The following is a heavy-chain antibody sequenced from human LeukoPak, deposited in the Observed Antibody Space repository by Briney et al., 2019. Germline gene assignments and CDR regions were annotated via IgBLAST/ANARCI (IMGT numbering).Heavy chain of an antibody. CDR3: ARDVKSRRRQWFGELSVYYYYYMDV. V-gene: IGHV4-4*07. D-gene: IGHD3-10*01. CDR2: IYTTGST. Sequence: PETLSLTCTVSGGSISSDYWSWIRQPAGKGLEWIGRIYTTGSTNYSPSIKSRDTMLVDTSKNQFSLKLRSVTAADTAVCYCARDVKSRRRQWFGELSVYYYYYMDVWGKGTTVTISS. J-gene: IGHJ6*03. CDR1: GGSISSDY.